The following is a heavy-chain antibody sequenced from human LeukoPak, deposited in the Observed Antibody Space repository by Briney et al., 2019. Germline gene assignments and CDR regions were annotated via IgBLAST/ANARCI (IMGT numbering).Heavy chain of an antibody. D-gene: IGHD3-22*01. V-gene: IGHV3-23*01. Sequence: GGSLRLSCAASGFTFSSYAMSWVRQAPGKGLEWVSAISGSGGSTYYVDSVKGRFTISRDNSKNTLYLQMNSLRAEDTAVYYCAKITSYYYDSSGYGRWGQGTMVTVSS. CDR1: GFTFSSYA. CDR3: AKITSYYYDSSGYGR. J-gene: IGHJ3*01. CDR2: ISGSGGST.